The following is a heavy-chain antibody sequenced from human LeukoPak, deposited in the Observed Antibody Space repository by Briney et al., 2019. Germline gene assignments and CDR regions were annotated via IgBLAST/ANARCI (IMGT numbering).Heavy chain of an antibody. D-gene: IGHD1-26*01. CDR3: AKDRYSGSYSSDY. CDR1: GFTFSSYT. Sequence: GGSLRLSCAASGFTFSSYTMSWVRQAPGKGLEWVSAISGSGGSTYYADSVKGRFTISRDNSKNTLYLQMNSLRAEDTAVYYCAKDRYSGSYSSDYWGQGTLVTVSS. V-gene: IGHV3-23*01. CDR2: ISGSGGST. J-gene: IGHJ4*02.